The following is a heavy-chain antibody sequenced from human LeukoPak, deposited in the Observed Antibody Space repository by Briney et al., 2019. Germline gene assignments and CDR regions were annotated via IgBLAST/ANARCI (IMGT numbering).Heavy chain of an antibody. Sequence: PGGSLRLSCAASEFTFSSYAMSWVRQAPGKGLEWVSAISGSGGNTYYADSVKGRFTISRDNSKNTLYLQMNGLRAEDTAVYYCAKDDRGRFSDGSGYYFNAFDIWGQGTMVTVSS. CDR3: AKDDRGRFSDGSGYYFNAFDI. CDR1: EFTFSSYA. V-gene: IGHV3-23*01. CDR2: ISGSGGNT. D-gene: IGHD3-22*01. J-gene: IGHJ3*02.